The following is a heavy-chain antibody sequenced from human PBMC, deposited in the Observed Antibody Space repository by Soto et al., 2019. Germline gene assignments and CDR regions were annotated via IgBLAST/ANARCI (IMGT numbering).Heavy chain of an antibody. CDR1: GFSFSAHG. CDR3: ARDDLFVDNGLDH. Sequence: QVQLVESGGGVVRPGTSLRLSCAATGFSFSAHGMHWVRQAPGKGLEWLAVINDGSEEGYADSVRGRFTISRANDRNILYLQMVNFRAEDSALYYCARDDLFVDNGLDHWGQGTVVTVSS. D-gene: IGHD1-1*01. J-gene: IGHJ4*02. V-gene: IGHV3-33*01. CDR2: INDGSEE.